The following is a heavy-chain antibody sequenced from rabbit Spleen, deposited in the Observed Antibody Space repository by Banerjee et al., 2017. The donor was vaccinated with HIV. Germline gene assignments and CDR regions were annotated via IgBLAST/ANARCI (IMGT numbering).Heavy chain of an antibody. CDR1: GFSFNSIFW. CDR3: ARDQGYSYNFATGDFDL. CDR2: IYAGSSGGT. D-gene: IGHD6-1*01. Sequence: QEQLEESGGGLVKPGTSPTLTCTTSGFSFNSIFWICWVRQAPGKGLEWVACIYAGSSGGTYYASWAKGRFSSSKASSTTVTLQMTSLTAADTAIYFCARDQGYSYNFATGDFDLWGQGTLVTLS. J-gene: IGHJ4*01. V-gene: IGHV1S45*01.